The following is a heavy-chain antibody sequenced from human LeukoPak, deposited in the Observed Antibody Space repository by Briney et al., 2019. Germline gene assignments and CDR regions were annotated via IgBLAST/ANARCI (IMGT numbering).Heavy chain of an antibody. V-gene: IGHV4-34*01. CDR2: INHSGST. CDR3: ARTKSYTAMVTT. Sequence: SETLSLTCAVYGGYFSGYYWSWIRQPPGKGLEWIGEINHSGSTNYNPSLKSRVTISVDTSKNQFSLKLSSVTAADTAVYYCARTKSYTAMVTTWGQGTLVTVSS. D-gene: IGHD5-18*01. J-gene: IGHJ5*02. CDR1: GGYFSGYY.